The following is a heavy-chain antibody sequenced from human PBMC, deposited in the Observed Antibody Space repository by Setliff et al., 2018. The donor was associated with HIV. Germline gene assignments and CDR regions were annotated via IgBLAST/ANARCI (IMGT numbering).Heavy chain of an antibody. CDR2: TYYRSKWYN. CDR3: ARGGKIAAAGGIFDY. Sequence: SQTLSLTCAISGDSVSSNSAAWNWTRQSPSRGLEWLGRTYYRSKWYNDYAVSVKSRITINPDTSKNQFSLQLNSVTPEDTAVYYCARGGKIAAAGGIFDYWGQGTLVTVSS. CDR1: GDSVSSNSAA. D-gene: IGHD6-13*01. J-gene: IGHJ4*02. V-gene: IGHV6-1*01.